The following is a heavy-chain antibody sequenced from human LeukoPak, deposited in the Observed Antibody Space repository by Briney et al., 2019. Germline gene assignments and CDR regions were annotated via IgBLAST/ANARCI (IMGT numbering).Heavy chain of an antibody. CDR1: GGSISSYY. CDR2: IYTSGST. V-gene: IGHV4-4*07. Sequence: PSETLSLTCTVSGGSISSYYWGWIRQPAGKGLEWIGRIYTSGSTNYNPSLKSRVTMSVDTSKNQFSLKLSSVTAADTAVYYCARDGRAAAGTVRWFDPWGQGTLVTVSS. CDR3: ARDGRAAAGTVRWFDP. J-gene: IGHJ5*02. D-gene: IGHD6-13*01.